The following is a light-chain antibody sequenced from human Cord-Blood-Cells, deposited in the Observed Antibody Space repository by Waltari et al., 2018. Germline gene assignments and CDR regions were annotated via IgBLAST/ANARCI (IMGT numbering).Light chain of an antibody. J-gene: IGLJ3*02. CDR3: AAWDDSLSGPV. V-gene: IGLV1-47*01. CDR2: RNN. Sequence: QSVLTQPPSASGTSGQRVTISCSGSSSNIGSNYVYWYQQLPGTAPKHLIYRNNQRPSGVPDRFSGSKSGTSASLAISGLRSEDEADYYCAAWDDSLSGPVFGGGTKLTVL. CDR1: SSNIGSNY.